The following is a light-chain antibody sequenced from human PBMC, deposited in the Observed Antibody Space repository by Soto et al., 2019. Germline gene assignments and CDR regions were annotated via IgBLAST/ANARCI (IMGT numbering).Light chain of an antibody. CDR3: QQRTDRPQWT. CDR2: DAS. Sequence: EIVLTQSPATLSLSPGERATLSCRASQSIGLAIAWYQHKPGQAPRLLIFDASQRATGIPARFRGSGSGTDFTLSISSLEPEDFAVYYCQQRTDRPQWTFGQGTKVEIX. CDR1: QSIGLA. J-gene: IGKJ1*01. V-gene: IGKV3-11*01.